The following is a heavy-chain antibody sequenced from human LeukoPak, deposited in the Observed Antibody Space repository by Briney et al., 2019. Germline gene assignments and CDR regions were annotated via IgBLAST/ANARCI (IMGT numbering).Heavy chain of an antibody. J-gene: IGHJ6*02. CDR3: ARLALFYGMDV. D-gene: IGHD3-10*01. V-gene: IGHV1-69*04. CDR2: IIPILGIA. Sequence: SVKVSCKASGGTFSSYAISWVRQAPGQGLEWMGRIIPILGIANYAQKFQGRVTITADKSTSTAYMELSSLRSEDTAVYYCARLALFYGMDVWGQGTTVTVSS. CDR1: GGTFSSYA.